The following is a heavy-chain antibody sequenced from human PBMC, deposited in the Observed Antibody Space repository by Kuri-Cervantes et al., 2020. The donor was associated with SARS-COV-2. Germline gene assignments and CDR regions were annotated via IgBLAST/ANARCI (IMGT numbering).Heavy chain of an antibody. CDR2: INHSGST. J-gene: IGHJ4*02. D-gene: IGHD1-26*01. V-gene: IGHV4-39*07. CDR3: ARARGWVGATKPFDY. Sequence: SETLSLTCTVSGDSISSSAYHWGWIRQPPGKGLEWIGEINHSGSTNYNPSLKSRVTISVDTSKNQFSLKLSSVTAADTAVYYCARARGWVGATKPFDYWGQGTLVTVSS. CDR1: GDSISSSAYH.